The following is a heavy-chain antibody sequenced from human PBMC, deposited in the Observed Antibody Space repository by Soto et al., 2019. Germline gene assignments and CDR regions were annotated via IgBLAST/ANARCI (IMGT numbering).Heavy chain of an antibody. Sequence: SETPSLTCTVSGGSISSSSYYWGWIRQPPGKGLEWIGSIYYSGSTYYNPSLKSRVTISVDTSKNQFSLKLSSVTAADTAVYYCARHKGQLERQYDWFDPWGQGTLVTVSS. CDR2: IYYSGST. J-gene: IGHJ5*02. CDR3: ARHKGQLERQYDWFDP. CDR1: GGSISSSSYY. D-gene: IGHD1-1*01. V-gene: IGHV4-39*01.